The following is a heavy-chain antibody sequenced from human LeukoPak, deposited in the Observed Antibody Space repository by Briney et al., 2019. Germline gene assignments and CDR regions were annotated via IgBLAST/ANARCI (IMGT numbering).Heavy chain of an antibody. D-gene: IGHD4-11*01. CDR3: ARDRAPTQSWVEFDL. CDR1: GFSVTSNY. V-gene: IGHV3-66*03. J-gene: IGHJ5*02. CDR2: ICTSGST. Sequence: GGSLRLSCAASGFSVTSNYMSWVRRAPGKGLEWVALICTSGSTFYADSVMDRFTVSRDNSKNTLYLQMNSLRAEDSAAYYCARDRAPTQSWVEFDLWGQGTLVTVSS.